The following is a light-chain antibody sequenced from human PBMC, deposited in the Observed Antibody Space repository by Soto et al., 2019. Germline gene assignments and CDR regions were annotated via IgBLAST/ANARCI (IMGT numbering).Light chain of an antibody. V-gene: IGLV1-47*01. J-gene: IGLJ1*01. CDR2: RNN. Sequence: QSVLTQPPSASGTPGQRVTISCSGSTSNIGSNCVYWYQQLPGTAPKLLIYRNNQRPSGVPDRLSGSKSGTSASLAISGLRSEDEAVYCCAAWDDSLSGPLVFGTGTKLTVL. CDR3: AAWDDSLSGPLV. CDR1: TSNIGSNC.